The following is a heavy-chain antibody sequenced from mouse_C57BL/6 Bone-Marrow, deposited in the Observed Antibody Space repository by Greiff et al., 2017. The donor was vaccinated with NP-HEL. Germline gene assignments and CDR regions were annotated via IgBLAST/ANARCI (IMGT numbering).Heavy chain of an antibody. CDR2: IDPENGDT. Sequence: VQLQQSGAELVRPGASVKLSCTASGFNIKDDYMHWVKQRPEQGLEWIGWIDPENGDTEYASKFQGKATIPADTSSNTAYLQLSSLTSEDTAVYYCTLITTGVDYFDYWGQGTTLTVSS. V-gene: IGHV14-4*01. CDR3: TLITTGVDYFDY. CDR1: GFNIKDDY. D-gene: IGHD1-1*01. J-gene: IGHJ2*01.